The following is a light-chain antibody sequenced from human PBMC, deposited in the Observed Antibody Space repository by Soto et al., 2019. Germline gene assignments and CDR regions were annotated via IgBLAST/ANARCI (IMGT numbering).Light chain of an antibody. CDR1: QSIRSY. J-gene: IGKJ4*01. V-gene: IGKV1-39*01. Sequence: QLTQSPSSLSASVGDRVTITCRASQSIRSYLNWYQQKPGKAPKLLIYAASSLQTGVSSRFSGSGSGTDFTLTFIYLQPDDFGTCCSVQASLITTFGGG. CDR2: AAS. CDR3: VQASLITT.